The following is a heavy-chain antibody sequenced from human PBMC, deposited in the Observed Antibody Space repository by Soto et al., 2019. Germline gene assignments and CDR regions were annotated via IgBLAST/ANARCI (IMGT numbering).Heavy chain of an antibody. CDR1: GYTFTSYA. CDR3: ARGADSSGYYYTYYYYGMDV. CDR2: INAGNGNT. D-gene: IGHD3-22*01. V-gene: IGHV1-3*01. Sequence: ASVKVSWKASGYTFTSYAMHWVREGPGQRLEWMGWINAGNGNTKYSQKFQGRVTITRDTSASTAYMELSSLRSEDTAVYYCARGADSSGYYYTYYYYGMDVWGQGTTVTVSS. J-gene: IGHJ6*02.